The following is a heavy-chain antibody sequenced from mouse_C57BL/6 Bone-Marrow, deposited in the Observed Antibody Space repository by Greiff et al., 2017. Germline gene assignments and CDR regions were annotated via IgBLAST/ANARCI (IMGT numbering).Heavy chain of an antibody. J-gene: IGHJ3*01. CDR2: IDPSDSYT. Sequence: VQLQQPGAELVRPGTSVKLSCKASGYTFTSYWMPWVKQRPGQGLEWIGVIDPSDSYTNYNQKFKGKATLTVDTSSSTAYMQLSSLTSEDSAVFYCAAYGNFAYWGQGTLVTVSA. CDR1: GYTFTSYW. D-gene: IGHD2-1*01. CDR3: AAYGNFAY. V-gene: IGHV1-59*01.